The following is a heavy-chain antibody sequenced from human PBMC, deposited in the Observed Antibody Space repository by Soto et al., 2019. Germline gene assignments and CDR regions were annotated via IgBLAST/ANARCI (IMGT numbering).Heavy chain of an antibody. V-gene: IGHV4-61*01. CDR2: ISSSGAT. CDR1: CGSVSSDYYY. Sequence: SETLSLTCTVSCGSVSSDYYYWSWIRQPPGRGLEWIGYISSSGATNYNPSLKSRVTMSADTSKNKFSLNLSSVTAADTAIYYCARAMGDWGTYYYYYGLDVWGQGTTVTVSS. D-gene: IGHD3-16*01. CDR3: ARAMGDWGTYYYYYGLDV. J-gene: IGHJ6*02.